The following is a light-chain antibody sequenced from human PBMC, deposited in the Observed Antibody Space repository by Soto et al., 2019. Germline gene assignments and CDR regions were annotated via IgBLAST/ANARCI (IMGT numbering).Light chain of an antibody. J-gene: IGKJ5*01. CDR3: QYYSSSLPNT. V-gene: IGKV3-20*01. Sequence: EIVLTQSPGILSLSPGERATLSCRASQSVRSTYLAWYQQKPGQAPRLLIHGASSRATGIPDRFSGSGSGTDFTLTISRLEPEDFAVYYCQYYSSSLPNTFGQGTRLDIK. CDR2: GAS. CDR1: QSVRSTY.